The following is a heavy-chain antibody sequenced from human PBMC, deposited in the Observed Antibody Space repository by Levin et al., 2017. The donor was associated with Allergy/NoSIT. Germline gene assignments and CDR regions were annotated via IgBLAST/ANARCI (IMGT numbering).Heavy chain of an antibody. J-gene: IGHJ4*02. CDR2: IYYSGST. Sequence: KSSETLSLTCTVSGGSISSYFWSWIRQPPGKGLEWIGYIYYSGSTNYNPSLKSRVTISVDTSKIQFSLKLTSVTAADTAVYYCARAAAGSVGIFDYWGQGTLVTVSS. D-gene: IGHD6-13*01. CDR1: GGSISSYF. CDR3: ARAAAGSVGIFDY. V-gene: IGHV4-59*08.